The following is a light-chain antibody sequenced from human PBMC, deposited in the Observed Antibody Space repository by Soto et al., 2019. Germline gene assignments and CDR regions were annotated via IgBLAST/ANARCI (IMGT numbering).Light chain of an antibody. V-gene: IGKV3-20*01. CDR3: QQYGSALQT. CDR2: GAS. CDR1: QSVRSNF. J-gene: IGKJ1*01. Sequence: EIVLTQSPGTLSLSPGERATLSCRASQSVRSNFLAWYQQRPGQAPRLLIYGASSRATDIPDSFSGSGAGTDLTLIISRLEPEDCAVYYCQQYGSALQTFGQWTKVEIK.